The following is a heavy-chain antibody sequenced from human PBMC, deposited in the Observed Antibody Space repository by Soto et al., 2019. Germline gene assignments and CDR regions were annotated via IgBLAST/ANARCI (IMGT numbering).Heavy chain of an antibody. CDR3: ARETPRNYDLGALSYDFWSGSPSTHFDY. J-gene: IGHJ4*02. CDR2: IYYSGST. V-gene: IGHV4-30-4*01. CDR1: GGSISSGDYC. Sequence: SETLSLTCTVSGGSISSGDYCWRWIRQPPGKGLEWIGYIYYSGSTYYNPSLKSRVTISVDTSKNQFSLKLSSVTAADTAVYYCARETPRNYDLGALSYDFWSGSPSTHFDYWGQGTLVTVSS. D-gene: IGHD3-3*01.